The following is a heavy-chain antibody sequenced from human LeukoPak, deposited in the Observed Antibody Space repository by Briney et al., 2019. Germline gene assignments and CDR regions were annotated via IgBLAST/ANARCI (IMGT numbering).Heavy chain of an antibody. CDR3: ARGGVTSAFMDV. J-gene: IGHJ6*04. Sequence: ASVKVSCKASGYTFTNYGVTWVRQAPGQGREWMGWITGYNDNTTYAQNLQGRVTMTADTSTSTSYMELRSLRSDDTAVYYCARGGVTSAFMDVWGKGTTVTVSP. CDR2: ITGYNDNT. CDR1: GYTFTNYG. D-gene: IGHD4-11*01. V-gene: IGHV1-18*01.